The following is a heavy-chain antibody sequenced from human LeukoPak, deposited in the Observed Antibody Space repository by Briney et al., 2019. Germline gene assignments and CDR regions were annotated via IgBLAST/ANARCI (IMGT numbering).Heavy chain of an antibody. Sequence: QSGGSLRLSCAASGFTFSSYAMSWVRQAPGKGLEWVSAISGSGGSTYYADSVKGRFTISRDNSKNTLYLQMNSLRAEDTALYYCAKGSLGSWYFFDYRGQGALVTVSS. CDR3: AKGSLGSWYFFDY. CDR1: GFTFSSYA. D-gene: IGHD6-13*01. V-gene: IGHV3-23*01. J-gene: IGHJ4*02. CDR2: ISGSGGST.